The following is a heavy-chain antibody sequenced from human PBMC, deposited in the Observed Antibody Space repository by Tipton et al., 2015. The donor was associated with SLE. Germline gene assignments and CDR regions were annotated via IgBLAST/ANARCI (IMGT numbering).Heavy chain of an antibody. CDR3: ARQWGESSSSGDY. CDR1: GGSISSSSYY. J-gene: IGHJ4*02. CDR2: IYYSGST. V-gene: IGHV4-39*07. D-gene: IGHD6-6*01. Sequence: LRLSCTVSGGSISSSSYYWGWIRQPPGKGLEWIGSIYYSGSTYYNPSLKSRVTISVDTSKNQFSLKLSSVTAADTAVYYCARQWGESSSSGDYWGQGTLVTVSS.